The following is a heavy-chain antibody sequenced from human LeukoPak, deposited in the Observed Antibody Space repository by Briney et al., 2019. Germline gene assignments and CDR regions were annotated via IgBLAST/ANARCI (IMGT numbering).Heavy chain of an antibody. CDR1: GRSISSGGYY. D-gene: IGHD1-1*01. Sequence: SQTLSLTCTVSGRSISSGGYYWSWIRQHPGKGLEWIGYIYYSGSTYYNPSLKSRLTISVDTSKNQFSLKLSSVTAADTAVYYCARDRSRGTGTFDYWGQGTLVTVSS. J-gene: IGHJ4*02. V-gene: IGHV4-31*03. CDR3: ARDRSRGTGTFDY. CDR2: IYYSGST.